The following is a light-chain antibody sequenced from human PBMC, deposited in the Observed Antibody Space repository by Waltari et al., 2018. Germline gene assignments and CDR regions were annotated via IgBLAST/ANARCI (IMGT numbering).Light chain of an antibody. V-gene: IGLV1-51*02. Sequence: QSVFTQPLSVPAAPGQDVTNSCPGSSSKIGSFVVSCYQQFPGTAPTLLNSQSNQRASEIPERFSGSKSGTSATLGITGLQTGDEADYYCGTWDSNLRSAVFGGGTKVTVL. CDR3: GTWDSNLRSAV. J-gene: IGLJ2*01. CDR1: SSKIGSFV. CDR2: QSN.